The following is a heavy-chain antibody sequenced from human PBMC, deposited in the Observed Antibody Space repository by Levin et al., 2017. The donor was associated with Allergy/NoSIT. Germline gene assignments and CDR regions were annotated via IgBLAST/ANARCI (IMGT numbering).Heavy chain of an antibody. CDR3: AQGGTTVTTLASLAY. D-gene: IGHD4-11*01. Sequence: GGSLRLSCAASGFTFDDYAMHWVRQAPGKGLEWVSGISWNSGKIVYADSVRGRFTISRDNAKNSLFLQMNSLRAEDTALYYCAQGGTTVTTLASLAYWGQGTLVTVSS. V-gene: IGHV3-9*01. CDR1: GFTFDDYA. CDR2: ISWNSGKI. J-gene: IGHJ4*02.